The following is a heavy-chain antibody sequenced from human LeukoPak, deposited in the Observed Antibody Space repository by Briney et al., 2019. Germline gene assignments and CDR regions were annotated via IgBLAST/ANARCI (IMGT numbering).Heavy chain of an antibody. Sequence: GGSLRLSCAASGFPFSTYWMSWVRQAPGKGLEWVGRIKSKTDGGTTDYAAPVKGRFSISRDDSKNTLYLQMNSLKTEDTAVYYCSTDSTIVYWGQGTLVTVSS. D-gene: IGHD3-9*01. CDR1: GFPFSTYW. J-gene: IGHJ4*02. CDR3: STDSTIVY. V-gene: IGHV3-15*01. CDR2: IKSKTDGGTT.